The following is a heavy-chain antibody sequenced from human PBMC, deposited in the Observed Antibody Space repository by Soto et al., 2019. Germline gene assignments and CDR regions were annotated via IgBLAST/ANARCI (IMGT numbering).Heavy chain of an antibody. J-gene: IGHJ4*02. CDR3: ARDGGYCSSTSCYSPFDY. Sequence: ASVKVSCKASGSTFTSYGISTVRQAPRQELEWMGWISAYNGNTNYAQKLQGRVTMTTDTSTSTAYMELRSLRSDDTAVYYCARDGGYCSSTSCYSPFDYWGQGTLVTVSS. D-gene: IGHD2-2*01. CDR2: ISAYNGNT. V-gene: IGHV1-18*01. CDR1: GSTFTSYG.